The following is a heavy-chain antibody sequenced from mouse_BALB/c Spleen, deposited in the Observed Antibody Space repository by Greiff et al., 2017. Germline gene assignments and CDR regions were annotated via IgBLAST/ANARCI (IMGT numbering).Heavy chain of an antibody. J-gene: IGHJ2*01. CDR2: ISYSGST. CDR3: ARRVGSYYFDY. V-gene: IGHV3-2*02. D-gene: IGHD1-1*02. CDR1: GYSITSDYA. Sequence: EVKLMESGPGLVKPSQSLSLTCTVTGYSITSDYAWNWIRQFPGNKLEWMGYISYSGSTSYNPSLKSRISITRDTSKNQFFLQLNSVTTEDTATYYCARRVGSYYFDYWGQGTTLTVSS.